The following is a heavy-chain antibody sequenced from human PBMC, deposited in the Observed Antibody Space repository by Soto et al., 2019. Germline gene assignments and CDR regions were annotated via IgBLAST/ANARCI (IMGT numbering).Heavy chain of an antibody. D-gene: IGHD1-26*01. J-gene: IGHJ6*03. CDR2: IYYSGST. CDR1: GGSISSGGYY. Sequence: PSETLSLTCTVSGGSISSGGYYWSWIRQHPGKGLEWIGYIYYSGSTYYNPSLKSRVTISVDTSKNQFSLKLSSVTAADTAVYYCARETPKRTSGYYYYYMDVWGKGTTVTVSS. CDR3: ARETPKRTSGYYYYYMDV. V-gene: IGHV4-31*03.